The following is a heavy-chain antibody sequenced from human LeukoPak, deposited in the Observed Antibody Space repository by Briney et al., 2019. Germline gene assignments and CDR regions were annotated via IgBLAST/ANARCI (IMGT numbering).Heavy chain of an antibody. J-gene: IGHJ4*02. CDR3: ARDLEGDYYDSSGYYDY. CDR1: GFTFSSYA. Sequence: GGSLRLSCGASGFTFSSYAMSWVRQAPGKGLEWVSGINWNGGSTGYADSVKGRFTISRDNAKNSLYLQMNSLRAEDTALYYCARDLEGDYYDSSGYYDYWGQGTLVTVSS. D-gene: IGHD3-22*01. CDR2: INWNGGST. V-gene: IGHV3-20*04.